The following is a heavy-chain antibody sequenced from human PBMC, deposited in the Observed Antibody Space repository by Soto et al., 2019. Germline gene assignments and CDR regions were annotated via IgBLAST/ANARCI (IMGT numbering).Heavy chain of an antibody. CDR3: ARGVYGMDV. Sequence: KTSETLSLTCAVYGGSFSGYYWSWIRQPPGKGLEWIGEINHSGSTNYNPSLKSRVTISVDTSKNQFSLKLSSVTAADTAVYYCARGVYGMDVWGQGTTVTVSS. CDR1: GGSFSGYY. J-gene: IGHJ6*02. V-gene: IGHV4-34*01. CDR2: INHSGST.